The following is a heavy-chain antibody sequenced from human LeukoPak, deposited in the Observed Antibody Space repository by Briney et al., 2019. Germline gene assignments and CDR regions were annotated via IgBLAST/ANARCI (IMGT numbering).Heavy chain of an antibody. D-gene: IGHD2-21*02. CDR1: GSTFIGYY. Sequence: ASVKVSCKASGSTFIGYYIHWTRQAPGQGLEWMGWINPNTGDTNYAQKFQDRVTMTRDTSISTAYMELSRLTSDDTAVYYCATGGDCITDWGQGTLVTVSS. CDR2: INPNTGDT. J-gene: IGHJ4*02. V-gene: IGHV1-2*02. CDR3: ATGGDCITD.